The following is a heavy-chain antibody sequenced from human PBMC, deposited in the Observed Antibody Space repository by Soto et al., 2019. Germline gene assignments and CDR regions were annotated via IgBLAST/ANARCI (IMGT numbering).Heavy chain of an antibody. CDR3: ARARPEY. V-gene: IGHV3-7*03. CDR1: GFIFSVYW. CDR2: INPAGSEK. Sequence: EVQLVESGGGLVQRGGSLTLSCAVSGFIFSVYWMTLVRQAPGKGLEWVANINPAGSEKYYVDSVKGRFTISRDNAMNSLYLQMNSLRAEDTAVYYCARARPEYWGRGTLITVSS. J-gene: IGHJ4*02.